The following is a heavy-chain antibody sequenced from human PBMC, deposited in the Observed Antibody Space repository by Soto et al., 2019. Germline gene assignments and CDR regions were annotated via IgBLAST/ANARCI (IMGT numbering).Heavy chain of an antibody. D-gene: IGHD3-3*01. V-gene: IGHV1-69*13. CDR1: GGTSNNYV. CDR2: IIPFRGTT. CDR3: AREPRTSIFGVVATYGMDV. Sequence: GASVKFSCKASGGTSNNYVINWPRQAPGQGLEWMGGIIPFRGTTNYAQKFQGRVTITADESTSTAYMELSSLRSEDTAVYYCAREPRTSIFGVVATYGMDVWGQGTTVTVSS. J-gene: IGHJ6*02.